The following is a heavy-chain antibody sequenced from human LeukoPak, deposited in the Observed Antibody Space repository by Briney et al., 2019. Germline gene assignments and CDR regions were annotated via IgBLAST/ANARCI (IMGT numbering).Heavy chain of an antibody. Sequence: SETLSLTCAVYGGSFSGYYWSWIRQPPGKGLEWIGEINHSGSTNYNPSLQSRATISVDTSKNQFSLTLSSVTAADTAVYYCARGRFLEWLRPFDYWGQGTLVTVSS. CDR3: ARGRFLEWLRPFDY. D-gene: IGHD3-3*01. J-gene: IGHJ4*02. CDR2: INHSGST. CDR1: GGSFSGYY. V-gene: IGHV4-34*01.